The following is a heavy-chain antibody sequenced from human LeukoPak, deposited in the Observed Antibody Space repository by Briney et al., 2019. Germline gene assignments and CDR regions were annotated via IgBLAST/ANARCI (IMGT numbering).Heavy chain of an antibody. CDR1: GGSISSYY. Sequence: SETLSLTCTVSGGSISSYYWSWIRQPPGKGLEWIGYIYYSGSTNYNPSLKSRVTISVDTSKNQFSLKLSSVTAADTAVYYCARDLRRAARRAFDIWGQGTMVTVSP. V-gene: IGHV4-59*01. CDR3: ARDLRRAARRAFDI. J-gene: IGHJ3*02. CDR2: IYYSGST. D-gene: IGHD6-6*01.